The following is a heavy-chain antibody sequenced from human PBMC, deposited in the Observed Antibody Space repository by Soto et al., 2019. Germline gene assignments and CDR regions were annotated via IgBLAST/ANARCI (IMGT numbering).Heavy chain of an antibody. Sequence: GGSLRLSCAASGSTVRSKCMSWVRQAPGKGLEWVSIIWSAGLIYYADSVRGRFTISRDISKNILYLEMTSLRADDTAVYYCAREAPMDVWGQGTTVTVSS. CDR2: IWSAGLI. J-gene: IGHJ6*02. CDR3: AREAPMDV. V-gene: IGHV3-53*01. CDR1: GSTVRSKC.